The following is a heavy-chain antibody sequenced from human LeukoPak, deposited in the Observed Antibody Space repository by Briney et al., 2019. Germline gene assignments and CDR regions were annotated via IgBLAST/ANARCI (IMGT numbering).Heavy chain of an antibody. V-gene: IGHV3-23*01. CDR2: IRGSGSGM. J-gene: IGHJ4*02. CDR1: GFAFSDYS. CDR3: AKYRGPMVRGVITAH. Sequence: GGYLRLYCAASGFAFSDYSMNWVRQAPGKGLEWVANIRGSGSGMGSGNYYAGSVKGRFTISRDNSKNTLYLQMNSLRAEDTAVYYCAKYRGPMVRGVITAHWGQGTLVTVSS. D-gene: IGHD3-10*01.